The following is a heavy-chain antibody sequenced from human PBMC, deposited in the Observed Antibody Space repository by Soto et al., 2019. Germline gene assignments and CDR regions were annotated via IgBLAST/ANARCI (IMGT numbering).Heavy chain of an antibody. D-gene: IGHD2-2*01. V-gene: IGHV1-46*01. J-gene: IGHJ4*02. CDR1: GYSFISHY. Sequence: QVQLVQSGAEVTRPGASVKVSCKASGYSFISHYIHWVRQAPGQGLEWMGFINPSGGSATLAQKFQGRVTMTRDTCTSTVYMELTILRSEDAAVYYCARDYLSSKLSLSYFDFWGQGTLVTVSS. CDR2: INPSGGSA. CDR3: ARDYLSSKLSLSYFDF.